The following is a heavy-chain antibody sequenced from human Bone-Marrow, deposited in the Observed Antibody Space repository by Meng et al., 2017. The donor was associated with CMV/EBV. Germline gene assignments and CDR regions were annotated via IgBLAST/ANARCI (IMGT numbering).Heavy chain of an antibody. J-gene: IGHJ6*02. V-gene: IGHV1-69*10. CDR1: GGTFSSYA. Sequence: SVKVSCKASGGTFSSYAISWVRQAPGQGLEWMGGIIPILGIANYAQKFQGRVTITADKSTGTAYMELSSLRSEDTAVYYCGGGVDIAYYYYSMDVWGQGTTVTVSS. CDR2: IIPILGIA. CDR3: GGGVDIAYYYYSMDV. D-gene: IGHD2-15*01.